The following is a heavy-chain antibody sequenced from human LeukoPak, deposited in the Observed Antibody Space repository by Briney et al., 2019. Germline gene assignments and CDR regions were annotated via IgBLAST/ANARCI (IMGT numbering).Heavy chain of an antibody. CDR1: GGSISSSSYY. CDR3: TREVRSAWASFDP. V-gene: IGHV4-39*07. Sequence: SETLSLTCTVSGGSISSSSYYWGWIRQPPGKGPEWIGSIYYSGSTYYNPSLKSRVTISVDTSKNQFSLKLTSVTAADTAVYYCTREVRSAWASFDPWGQGTLVIVSS. D-gene: IGHD1-26*01. J-gene: IGHJ5*02. CDR2: IYYSGST.